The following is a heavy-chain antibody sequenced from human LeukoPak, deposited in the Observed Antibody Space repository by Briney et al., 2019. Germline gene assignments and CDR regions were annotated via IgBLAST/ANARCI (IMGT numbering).Heavy chain of an antibody. CDR1: GYTFTSYY. J-gene: IGHJ4*02. CDR3: ARDRAMAIMDY. Sequence: ASVKVSCKASGYTFTSYYIHWVRQAPGQGLEWMGIINPSGGSTSYAQKFQGRVTMTRDTSTSTVYMELSSLKSEDTAVYHCARDRAMAIMDYWGQGTLVTVSS. CDR2: INPSGGST. D-gene: IGHD5-24*01. V-gene: IGHV1-46*01.